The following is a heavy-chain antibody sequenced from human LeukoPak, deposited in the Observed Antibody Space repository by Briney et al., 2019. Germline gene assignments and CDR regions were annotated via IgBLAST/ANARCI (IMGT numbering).Heavy chain of an antibody. V-gene: IGHV1-18*01. J-gene: IGHJ3*02. D-gene: IGHD2-15*01. Sequence: ASVKVSCKASGYTFTSYGISWVRQAPGQELEWMGWISAYSGHTYYARNLQGRVTMTTHTSTSTAYMELRSLRSDDTAVYYCARVYCSGGSCLDAFDIWGQGTMVIVSS. CDR1: GYTFTSYG. CDR2: ISAYSGHT. CDR3: ARVYCSGGSCLDAFDI.